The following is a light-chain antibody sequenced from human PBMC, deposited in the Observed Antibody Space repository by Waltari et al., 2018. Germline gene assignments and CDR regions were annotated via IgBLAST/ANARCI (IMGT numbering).Light chain of an antibody. CDR1: QSVSSY. CDR3: QQRSN. Sequence: IGLTQSPAPPSLSPGERATRSCSASQSVSSYLAWYQQKPGQAPRLLIYDASNRATGIPARFSGSGSGTDFTLTISSLEPEDFAVYYCQQRSNFGPGTKVDIK. J-gene: IGKJ3*01. V-gene: IGKV3-11*01. CDR2: DAS.